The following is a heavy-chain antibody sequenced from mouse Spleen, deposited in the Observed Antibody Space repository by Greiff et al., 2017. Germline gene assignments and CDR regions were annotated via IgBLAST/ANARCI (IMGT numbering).Heavy chain of an antibody. CDR2: INPSTGGT. V-gene: IGHV1-42*01. J-gene: IGHJ4*01. Sequence: DVQLQESGPELVKPGASVKISCKASGYSFTGYYMNWVKQSPEKSLEWIGEINPSTGGTTYNQKFKAKATLTVDKSSSTAYMQLKSLTSEDSAVYYCARSRVLRGIDYYAMDYWGQGTSVTVSS. D-gene: IGHD1-1*01. CDR1: GYSFTGYY. CDR3: ARSRVLRGIDYYAMDY.